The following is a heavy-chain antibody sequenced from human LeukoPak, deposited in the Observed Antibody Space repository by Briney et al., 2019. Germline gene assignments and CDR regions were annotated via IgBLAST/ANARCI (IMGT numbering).Heavy chain of an antibody. Sequence: GASVKVSCKASGGTFSSYAITWVRQAPGQGLEWMGRIIPIFGTANYAQKFHGRVTITTDESTSTAYMELSTLRSDDTAVYYCARERPPGDSSNWFLEGYFGIWGQGTLVTVSS. V-gene: IGHV1-69*05. CDR2: IIPIFGTA. CDR1: GGTFSSYA. D-gene: IGHD6-13*01. CDR3: ARERPPGDSSNWFLEGYFGI. J-gene: IGHJ4*02.